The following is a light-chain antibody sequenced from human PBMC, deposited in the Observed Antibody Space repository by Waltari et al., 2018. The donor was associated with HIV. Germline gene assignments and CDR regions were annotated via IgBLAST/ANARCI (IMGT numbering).Light chain of an antibody. CDR3: QQYRGT. Sequence: EIVMTQSPATLSVSLGERATLSCRASQRVSSNLAWFQQKPGQAPRLLIYGASTRATGVPARCSGSGSGTEFTLTISSLQSEDFAVYYCQQYRGTFGQGTKVEIK. CDR1: QRVSSN. V-gene: IGKV3-15*01. J-gene: IGKJ1*01. CDR2: GAS.